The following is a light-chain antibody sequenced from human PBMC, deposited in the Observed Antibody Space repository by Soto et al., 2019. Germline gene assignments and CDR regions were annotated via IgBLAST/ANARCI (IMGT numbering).Light chain of an antibody. CDR2: RNN. V-gene: IGLV1-47*01. CDR3: AAWDDSLSAL. Sequence: QSVLTQPPSASETPGQRVTISCSGSSSNIGSNYVYWYQQLPGTAPKLLIYRNNQRPSGVPDRFSGSKSGTSASLAISGLRSEDEADYYCAAWDDSLSALFGGGTKLTVL. J-gene: IGLJ2*01. CDR1: SSNIGSNY.